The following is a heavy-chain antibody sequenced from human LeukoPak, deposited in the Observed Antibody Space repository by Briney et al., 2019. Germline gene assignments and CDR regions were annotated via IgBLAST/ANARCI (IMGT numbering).Heavy chain of an antibody. Sequence: GGSLRLSCAASGFTVSSNYMSWVRQAPGKGLEWVSLIYSGGSTYYADSVKGRFTISRDNSKNTLYLQMNSLRAEDTAVYYCARSYGSGSNPGDYWGQGTLVTVSS. D-gene: IGHD3-10*01. V-gene: IGHV3-53*01. CDR2: IYSGGST. CDR1: GFTVSSNY. J-gene: IGHJ4*02. CDR3: ARSYGSGSNPGDY.